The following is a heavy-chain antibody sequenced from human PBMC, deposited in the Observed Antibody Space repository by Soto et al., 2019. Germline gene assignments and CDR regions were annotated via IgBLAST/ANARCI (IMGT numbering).Heavy chain of an antibody. CDR2: IYPGDSDT. CDR1: GYSFTSYW. CDR3: ARFIAGYSYADYYFDY. Sequence: PGESLKISCKGSGYSFTSYWIGWVRQMPGKGLEWMGIIYPGDSDTRYSPSFQGQVTISADKSISTAYLQWSSLKASDTVMFYCARFIAGYSYADYYFDYWGQGTLVNVSS. J-gene: IGHJ4*02. V-gene: IGHV5-51*01. D-gene: IGHD5-18*01.